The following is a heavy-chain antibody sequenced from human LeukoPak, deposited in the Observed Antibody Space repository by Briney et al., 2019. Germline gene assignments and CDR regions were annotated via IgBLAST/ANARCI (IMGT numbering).Heavy chain of an antibody. J-gene: IGHJ4*02. CDR3: ARENFWSGYEWDH. CDR2: LYHSGNT. D-gene: IGHD3-3*01. V-gene: IGHV4-38-2*02. CDR1: GYSISNGYY. Sequence: SETLSLTCAVSGYSISNGYYWGWIRQPPGKGLEWIGSLYHSGNTYYNPSLKSRVTISVDTSKNQFSLKLTSATPADTAVYYCARENFWSGYEWDHWGQGTLVTVSS.